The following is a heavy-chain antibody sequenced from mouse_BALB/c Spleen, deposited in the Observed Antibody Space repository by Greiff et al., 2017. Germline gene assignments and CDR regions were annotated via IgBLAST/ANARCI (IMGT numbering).Heavy chain of an antibody. V-gene: IGHV5-6-3*01. CDR2: INSNGGST. J-gene: IGHJ2*01. CDR3: ARDGPHFDY. CDR1: GFTFSSYG. Sequence: DVKLVESGGGLVQPGGSLKLSCAASGFTFSSYGMSWVRQTPDKRLELVATINSNGGSTYYPDSVKGRFTISRDNAKNTLYLQISSLKSEDTAMYYWARDGPHFDYWGQGTTLTVSS.